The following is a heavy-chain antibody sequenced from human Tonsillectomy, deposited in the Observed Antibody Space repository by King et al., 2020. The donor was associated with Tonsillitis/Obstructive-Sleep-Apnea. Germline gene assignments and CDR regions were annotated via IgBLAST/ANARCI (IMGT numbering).Heavy chain of an antibody. Sequence: QMQLQESGPGLVKPSETLSLTCIVSGGSISSRSYYWGWIRQPPGKGLEWIGTIYYSGTTYYNPSLQSRVTISVDTSRDQLSLKLRSVSATDTAVYYCVXXHXXXDGXYXYYIXVWGKXTTVTV. J-gene: IGHJ6*03. CDR1: GGSISSRSYY. CDR2: IYYSGTT. V-gene: IGHV4-39*01. CDR3: VXXHXXXDGXYXYYIXV.